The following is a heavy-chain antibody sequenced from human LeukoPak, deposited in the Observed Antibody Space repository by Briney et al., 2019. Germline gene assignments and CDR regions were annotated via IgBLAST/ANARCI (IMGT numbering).Heavy chain of an antibody. CDR3: ARDSPHSDGGDDAFDI. Sequence: KPSETLSLTCTVSGGSVSRYYWSWIRQPPGKGLEWMGYIYYSGSTNYNPSHKRRVTISVHTSKNQFSLKLSSVTAADTAVYYCARDSPHSDGGDDAFDIWGQGTMVSVSS. V-gene: IGHV4-59*02. J-gene: IGHJ3*02. CDR1: GGSVSRYY. CDR2: IYYSGST. D-gene: IGHD5-18*01.